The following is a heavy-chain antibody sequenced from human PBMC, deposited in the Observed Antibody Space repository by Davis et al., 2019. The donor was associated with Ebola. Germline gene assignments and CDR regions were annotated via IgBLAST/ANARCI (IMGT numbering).Heavy chain of an antibody. V-gene: IGHV3-7*01. CDR1: GFTITTYY. CDR3: ARDWAGLDV. D-gene: IGHD3-16*01. J-gene: IGHJ6*04. Sequence: GGSLRLSCAASGFTITTYYFTWVRHAPGKGLEWVATIPHVGSEKYYVDSVQGRFTTSRDNAKNSVYLQMNRLRVEDTAVYYCARDWAGLDVWGRGTTVTVSS. CDR2: IPHVGSEK.